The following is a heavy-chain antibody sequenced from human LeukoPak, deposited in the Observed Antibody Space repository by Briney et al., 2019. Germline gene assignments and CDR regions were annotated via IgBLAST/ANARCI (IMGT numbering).Heavy chain of an antibody. CDR2: IYTSGST. CDR1: GGSISSGSYY. Sequence: RSSETLSLTCTVPGGSISSGSYYWSWIRQPAGKGLEWIGRIYTSGSTNYNPSLKSRVTISVDTSKNQFSLKLSSVTAADTAVYYCASWVLSGYFDYWGQGTLVTVSS. D-gene: IGHD2-15*01. V-gene: IGHV4-61*02. CDR3: ASWVLSGYFDY. J-gene: IGHJ4*02.